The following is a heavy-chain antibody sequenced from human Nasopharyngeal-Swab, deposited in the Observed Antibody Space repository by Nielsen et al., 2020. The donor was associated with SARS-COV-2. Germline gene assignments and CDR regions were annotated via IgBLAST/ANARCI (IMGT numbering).Heavy chain of an antibody. CDR3: ARSLRGSSLHY. CDR2: ISSSSSYI. J-gene: IGHJ4*02. CDR1: GFTFSSYS. D-gene: IGHD6-6*01. V-gene: IGHV3-21*01. Sequence: GESLKISCAASGFTFSSYSMNWVRQAPGKGLEWVSSISSSSSYIYYADSVKGRFTISRDNAKNSLCLQMNSLRAEDTAVYYCARSLRGSSLHYWGQGTLVTVSS.